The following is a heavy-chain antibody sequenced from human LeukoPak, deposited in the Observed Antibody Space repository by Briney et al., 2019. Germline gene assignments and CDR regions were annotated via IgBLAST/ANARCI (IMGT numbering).Heavy chain of an antibody. CDR1: GFTFSGSA. Sequence: PGGSLRLSCAASGFTFSGSALHGVRQASGKGLEWVGRIRSKANSYATAYAASVKGRFTISRDDSKNTAYLQMNSLKTEDTAVYYCTRAGRYYDPFDYWGQGTLVTVSS. CDR2: IRSKANSYAT. J-gene: IGHJ4*02. CDR3: TRAGRYYDPFDY. V-gene: IGHV3-73*01. D-gene: IGHD3-22*01.